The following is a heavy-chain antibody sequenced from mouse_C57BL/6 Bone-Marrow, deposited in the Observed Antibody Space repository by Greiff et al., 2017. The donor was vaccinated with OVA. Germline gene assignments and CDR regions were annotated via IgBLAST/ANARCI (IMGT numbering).Heavy chain of an antibody. V-gene: IGHV1-82*01. CDR1: GYAFSSSW. D-gene: IGHD1-1*01. J-gene: IGHJ2*01. Sequence: QVQLKQSGPELVKPGASVKISCKASGYAFSSSWMNWVKQRPGKGLEWIGRIYPGDGDTNYNGKFKGKATLTADKSSSTAYMQLSSLTSEDSAVYFCARNDYYGSSAFDYWGQGTTLTVSS. CDR2: IYPGDGDT. CDR3: ARNDYYGSSAFDY.